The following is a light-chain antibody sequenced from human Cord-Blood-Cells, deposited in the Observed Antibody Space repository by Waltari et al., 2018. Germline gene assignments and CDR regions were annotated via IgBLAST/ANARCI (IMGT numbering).Light chain of an antibody. CDR1: QSVSRN. J-gene: IGKJ1*01. V-gene: IGKV3-15*01. CDR2: GAS. CDR3: QQYNNWWT. Sequence: EIVMTQSPATLSVSPGERATLPCRASQSVSRNLAWYQQKPGQAPSLLIYGASTRATGIPARFSGIGSGTEFTPTISSLQSEDFAGYYCQQYNNWWTFGQGTKVEIK.